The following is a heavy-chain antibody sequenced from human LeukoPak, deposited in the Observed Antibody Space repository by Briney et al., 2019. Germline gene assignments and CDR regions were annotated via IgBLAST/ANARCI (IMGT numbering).Heavy chain of an antibody. D-gene: IGHD5-18*01. CDR2: ITTSGGST. CDR3: AKDLNSYGYYYHGMDV. V-gene: IGHV3-23*01. Sequence: GGSLRLSCAASGFTFSSYAMSWVRQAPGKGLEWVSTITTSGGSTYYSDSVKGRFTSSRDNSKNTLYLQVNSLRAEDTAVYYCAKDLNSYGYYYHGMDVWGQGTTVTVSS. J-gene: IGHJ6*02. CDR1: GFTFSSYA.